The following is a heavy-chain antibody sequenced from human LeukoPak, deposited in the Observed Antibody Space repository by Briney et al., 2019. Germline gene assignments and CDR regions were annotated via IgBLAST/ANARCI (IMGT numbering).Heavy chain of an antibody. CDR2: IRSKAYGGTT. V-gene: IGHV3-49*04. Sequence: GGSLRLSCTASGFTFGDYAMSWVRQAPGRGLEWVGFIRSKAYGGTTEYAASVKGRFTISRDDSKSIAYLQMNSLKTEDTAVYYCTRGGYCSSTSCYMRLRYYYYMDVWGKGTTVTISS. CDR3: TRGGYCSSTSCYMRLRYYYYMDV. J-gene: IGHJ6*03. D-gene: IGHD2-2*02. CDR1: GFTFGDYA.